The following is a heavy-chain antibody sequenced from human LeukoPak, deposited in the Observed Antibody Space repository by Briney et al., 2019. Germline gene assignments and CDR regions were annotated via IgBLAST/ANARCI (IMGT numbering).Heavy chain of an antibody. D-gene: IGHD3-3*01. J-gene: IGHJ6*02. Sequence: SETLSLTCTVSGGSISSSSYYWGWIRQPPGKGLEWIGSIYYSGSTYYNPSLKSRVTISVDTSKNQFSLKLSSVTAADTAVYYCATTHVLYDFWSGYYLGGYGMDVWGQGTTVTVSS. CDR1: GGSISSSSYY. CDR3: ATTHVLYDFWSGYYLGGYGMDV. CDR2: IYYSGST. V-gene: IGHV4-39*01.